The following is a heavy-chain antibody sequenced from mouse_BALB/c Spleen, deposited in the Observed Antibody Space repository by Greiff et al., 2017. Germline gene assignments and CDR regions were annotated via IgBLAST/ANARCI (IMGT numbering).Heavy chain of an antibody. CDR1: GFTFSDYY. Sequence: EVQRVESGGGLVKPGGSLKLSCAASGFTFSDYYMYWVRQTPEKRLEWVATISDGGSYTYYPDSVKGRFTISRDNAKNNLYLQMSSLKSEDTAMYYCARDRRGNYVLDYWGQGTTLTVSS. J-gene: IGHJ2*01. V-gene: IGHV5-4*02. D-gene: IGHD2-1*01. CDR2: ISDGGSYT. CDR3: ARDRRGNYVLDY.